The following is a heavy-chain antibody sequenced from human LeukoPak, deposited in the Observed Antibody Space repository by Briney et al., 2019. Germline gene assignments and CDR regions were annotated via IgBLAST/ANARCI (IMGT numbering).Heavy chain of an antibody. V-gene: IGHV3-66*01. J-gene: IGHJ4*02. CDR2: IYSGGST. Sequence: GGSLRLSCAASGFTVSDNYMSWVRQTPGKGLEWVSVIYSGGSTNYADSVKGRFTISRDNSKNTLYLQMNSLRADDTAVYYCARDPGYSYGLDYWGQGTLVTVSS. CDR1: GFTVSDNY. CDR3: ARDPGYSYGLDY. D-gene: IGHD5-18*01.